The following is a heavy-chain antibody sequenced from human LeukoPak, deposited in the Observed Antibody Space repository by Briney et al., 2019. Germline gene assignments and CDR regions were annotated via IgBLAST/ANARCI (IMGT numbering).Heavy chain of an antibody. Sequence: GGSLRLSCATSGLTFSNSGMSWVRQAPGKGLEWVSGITGSGGSKYYADSVKGRFTISRDNSKNTLYLQMNSLRVEDTAVYYCANDLGWIQLNLGRGQGTLVTVSS. D-gene: IGHD5-18*01. V-gene: IGHV3-23*01. CDR1: GLTFSNSG. CDR2: ITGSGGSK. J-gene: IGHJ4*02. CDR3: ANDLGWIQLNLG.